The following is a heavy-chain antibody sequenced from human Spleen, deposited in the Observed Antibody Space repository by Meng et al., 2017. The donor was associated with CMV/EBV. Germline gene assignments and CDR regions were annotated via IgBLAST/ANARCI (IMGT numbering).Heavy chain of an antibody. J-gene: IGHJ5*02. CDR3: ARDPGDRWFDP. Sequence: SCKASGGTFSSSTISWVRQAPGQGLEWMGRIIPILGIANYAQKFQGRVTITADKSTSTAYMELSSLRSEDTAVYYCARDPGDRWFDPWGQGTLVTSP. D-gene: IGHD7-27*01. V-gene: IGHV1-69*04. CDR2: IIPILGIA. CDR1: GGTFSSST.